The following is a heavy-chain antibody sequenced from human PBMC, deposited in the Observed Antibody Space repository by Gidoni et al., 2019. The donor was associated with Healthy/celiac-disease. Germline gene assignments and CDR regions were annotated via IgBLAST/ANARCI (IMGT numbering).Heavy chain of an antibody. Sequence: QLQLQESGPGLVKPSETLSLTCTVSGGSISSSSYYWGWIRQPPGKGLEWIGSIYYSGSTYYNPSLKSRVTISVDTSKNQFSLKLSSVTAADTAVYYCARRNEADFWSGYYPADWFDPWGQGTLVTVSS. CDR1: GGSISSSSYY. D-gene: IGHD3-3*01. CDR2: IYYSGST. CDR3: ARRNEADFWSGYYPADWFDP. J-gene: IGHJ5*02. V-gene: IGHV4-39*01.